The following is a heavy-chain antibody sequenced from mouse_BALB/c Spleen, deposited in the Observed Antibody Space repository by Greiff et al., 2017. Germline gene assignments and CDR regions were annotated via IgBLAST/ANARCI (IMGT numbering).Heavy chain of an antibody. Sequence: QVQLKQSGAELVKPGASVKLSCKASGYTFTSYYMYWVKQRPGQGLEWIGEINPSNGGTNFNEKFKSKATLTVDKSSSTAYMQLSSLTSEDSAVYYCTRSRYYRYEYYFDYWGQGTTLTVSS. V-gene: IGHV1S81*02. CDR3: TRSRYYRYEYYFDY. CDR1: GYTFTSYY. J-gene: IGHJ2*01. D-gene: IGHD2-14*01. CDR2: INPSNGGT.